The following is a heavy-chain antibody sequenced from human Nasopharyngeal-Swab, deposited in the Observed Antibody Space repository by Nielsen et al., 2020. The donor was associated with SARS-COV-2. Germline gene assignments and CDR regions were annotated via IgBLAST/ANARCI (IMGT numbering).Heavy chain of an antibody. Sequence: GESLKISCTASGFTFDTFGMSWVRQAPGKGPEWVARISGSGRGTSYADSVKGRVTISRDNSNNMVYLQVDALRVDDTAVYYCAKGGLSIYGDSYFFDDWGLGSLVTVSS. J-gene: IGHJ4*02. CDR2: ISGSGRGT. CDR3: AKGGLSIYGDSYFFDD. V-gene: IGHV3-23*01. D-gene: IGHD4-17*01. CDR1: GFTFDTFG.